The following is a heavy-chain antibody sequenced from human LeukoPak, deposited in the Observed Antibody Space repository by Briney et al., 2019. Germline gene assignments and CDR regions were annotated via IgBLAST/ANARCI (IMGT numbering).Heavy chain of an antibody. CDR2: ISGSGGST. D-gene: IGHD6-19*01. J-gene: IGHJ4*02. CDR1: GFTFSNHA. V-gene: IGHV3-23*01. CDR3: AKGEGSSGWYPSYFDY. Sequence: PGGSLRLSCAASGFTFSNHAMSWVRQAPGKGLEWVSTISGSGGSTYYADSVKGRFTISRDNSKNTLYLQINSLRAEDTALYYCAKGEGSSGWYPSYFDYWGQGTLVTVSS.